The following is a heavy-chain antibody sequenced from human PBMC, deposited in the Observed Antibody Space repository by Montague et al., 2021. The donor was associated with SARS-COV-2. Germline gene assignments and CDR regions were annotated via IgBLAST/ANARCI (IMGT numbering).Heavy chain of an antibody. J-gene: IGHJ6*02. D-gene: IGHD2-15*01. CDR1: GGSISSYY. V-gene: IGHV4-59*01. CDR2: VNYSGST. Sequence: SETLSLTCTVAGGSISSYYWSWIRQPPGKGLEWIGYVNYSGSTNYNPSLKSRVTISVDTSKNQFSLNLSSVTAADTAVYYCARNLVVHYWYGMVVWGQGTTVTVSS. CDR3: ARNLVVHYWYGMVV.